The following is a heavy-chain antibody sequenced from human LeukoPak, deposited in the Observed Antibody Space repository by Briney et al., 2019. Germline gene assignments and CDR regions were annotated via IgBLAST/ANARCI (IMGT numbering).Heavy chain of an antibody. V-gene: IGHV1-2*06. D-gene: IGHD6-19*01. Sequence: ASVKVSCKASGYTFTGYYMHWLRQAPGQGLEWMGRINPNSGGTNYAQKFQGMVTMTRDTSISTAYMELSRLRTDDTAVYYGARGWRPTIAVAGLFDYWGQGTLVTVSS. CDR1: GYTFTGYY. CDR3: ARGWRPTIAVAGLFDY. J-gene: IGHJ4*02. CDR2: INPNSGGT.